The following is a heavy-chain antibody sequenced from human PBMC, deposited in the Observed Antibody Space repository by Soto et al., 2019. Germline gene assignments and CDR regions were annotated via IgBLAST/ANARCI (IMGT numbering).Heavy chain of an antibody. D-gene: IGHD3-16*01. CDR3: AREMGACSDSSCYPGPYDS. CDR1: GFNFANYA. CDR2: GFKK. Sequence: GGSLRLSCTGSGFNFANYALTWVRQAPGKGLEWVGFKKYYADSVKGRFTVSRDNAKNTLYLQLNNLSDEDTAVYYCAREMGACSDSSCYPGPYDSWGQGTLVTVSS. J-gene: IGHJ5*02. V-gene: IGHV3-30-3*01.